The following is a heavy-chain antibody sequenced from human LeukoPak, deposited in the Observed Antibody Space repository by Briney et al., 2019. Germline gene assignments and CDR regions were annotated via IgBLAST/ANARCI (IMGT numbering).Heavy chain of an antibody. Sequence: SETLSLTCTVSGGSISSYYWSWIRQPPGKGLEWIGYIYYSGSTNYNPSLKSRVTISVDTSKNQFSLKLSSVTAADTAVYYCARHPIRSYDAFDIWGQGTMVTVSS. V-gene: IGHV4-59*08. CDR1: GGSISSYY. D-gene: IGHD3-10*01. CDR3: ARHPIRSYDAFDI. J-gene: IGHJ3*02. CDR2: IYYSGST.